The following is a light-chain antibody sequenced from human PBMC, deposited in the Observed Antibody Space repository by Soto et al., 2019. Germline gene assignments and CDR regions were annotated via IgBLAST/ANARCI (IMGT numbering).Light chain of an antibody. CDR3: SSYAGSNNVV. Sequence: QSALTQPPSASGSPGQSVTISCTGTSSDVGDYNFVSWYQQHPGKAPKLMIYEVSKRPSGVPDRFSGSKSGNMASLTVSGLQAEDEADYFCSSYAGSNNVVFGGGTKLTVL. J-gene: IGLJ2*01. CDR1: SSDVGDYNF. V-gene: IGLV2-8*01. CDR2: EVS.